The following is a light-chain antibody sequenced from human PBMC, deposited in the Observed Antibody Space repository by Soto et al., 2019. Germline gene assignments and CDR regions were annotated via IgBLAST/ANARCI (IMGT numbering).Light chain of an antibody. Sequence: QSVLTQPASVSGSPGQSITISCTGTSSDVGGYNYVSWYQQHPGKAPKLMIYDVSNRPSGVSNRFSGSKSGNTASLTISGLQAEDEADYCCSSYTSSSTRVFGTGTRSPS. V-gene: IGLV2-14*01. CDR1: SSDVGGYNY. CDR3: SSYTSSSTRV. CDR2: DVS. J-gene: IGLJ1*01.